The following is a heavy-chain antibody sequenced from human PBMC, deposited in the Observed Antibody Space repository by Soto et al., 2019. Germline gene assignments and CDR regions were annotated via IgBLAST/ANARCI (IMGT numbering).Heavy chain of an antibody. Sequence: PGGSLRLSNSTYGLTFSSYAMSRVRQAPGKGLEWVSTISGSGGNTNYADSVKGRFSFSRDNSMNILYLQMNILSAEDTAVYCCARDAILYSSGWYCDYWGQGT. J-gene: IGHJ4*02. CDR2: ISGSGGNT. CDR3: ARDAILYSSGWYCDY. CDR1: GLTFSSYA. D-gene: IGHD6-19*01. V-gene: IGHV3-23*01.